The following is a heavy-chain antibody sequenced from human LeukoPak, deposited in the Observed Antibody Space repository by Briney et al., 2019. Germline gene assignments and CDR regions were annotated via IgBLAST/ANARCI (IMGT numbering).Heavy chain of an antibody. D-gene: IGHD3-22*01. CDR1: GFTFSSYA. CDR3: ASGAHTTIVVAPCHY. CDR2: ISDSGGNT. Sequence: PGGSLRLSCAASGFTFSSYAMSWVRQAPGKGLEWVSGISDSGGNTYYADSTKGRFTISRDNSKNTLYLQMNSLRAEDTAVYYCASGAHTTIVVAPCHYWGQGTLVTVSS. J-gene: IGHJ4*02. V-gene: IGHV3-23*01.